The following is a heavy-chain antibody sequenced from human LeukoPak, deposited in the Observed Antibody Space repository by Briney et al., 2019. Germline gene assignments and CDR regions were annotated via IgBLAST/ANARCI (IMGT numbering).Heavy chain of an antibody. V-gene: IGHV1-69*06. CDR1: GGTFSSYA. CDR2: IIPIVGTA. CDR3: ARARGVDTAMVTSHYYYMDV. Sequence: ASVKVSCKASGGTFSSYAISWVRQAPGQGLEWMGGIIPIVGTANYAQKFQGRVTITADKSTSTAYMELSSLRSEDTAVYYCARARGVDTAMVTSHYYYMDVWGKGTTVTVSS. J-gene: IGHJ6*03. D-gene: IGHD5-18*01.